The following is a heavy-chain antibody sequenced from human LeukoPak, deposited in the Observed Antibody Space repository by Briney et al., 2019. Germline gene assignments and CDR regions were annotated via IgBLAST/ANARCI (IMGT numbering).Heavy chain of an antibody. CDR1: GGSISSSSYY. D-gene: IGHD3-3*01. CDR3: ARGVRYDFWSGYSPPDY. CDR2: IYYSGST. J-gene: IGHJ4*02. Sequence: PSETLSLTCTVSGGSISSSSYYWGWIRQPPGKGLEWIGSIYYSGSTYYNPSLKSRVTISVDTSKNQFSLKLSSVTAADTAVYYCARGVRYDFWSGYSPPDYWGQGTLVTVSS. V-gene: IGHV4-39*02.